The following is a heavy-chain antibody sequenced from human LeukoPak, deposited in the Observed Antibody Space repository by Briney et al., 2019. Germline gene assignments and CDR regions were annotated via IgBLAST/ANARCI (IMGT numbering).Heavy chain of an antibody. D-gene: IGHD2-15*01. CDR1: GFTFSSYG. V-gene: IGHV3-30*18. CDR2: ISYDGSNK. Sequence: GGSLRLSCAASGFTFSSYGMHWVRQAPGKGLEWAAVISYDGSNKYYADSVKGRFTISRDNSKNTLYLQMNSLRAEDTAVYYCAKVARGCGGSCQDETDYWGQGTLVTVSS. CDR3: AKVARGCGGSCQDETDY. J-gene: IGHJ4*02.